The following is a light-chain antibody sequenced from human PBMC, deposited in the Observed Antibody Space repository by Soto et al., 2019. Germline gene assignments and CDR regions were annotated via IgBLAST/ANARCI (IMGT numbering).Light chain of an antibody. V-gene: IGLV1-36*01. CDR2: YDD. J-gene: IGLJ1*01. CDR1: SSNIGNHA. CDR3: AAWDDSLNGYV. Sequence: QSVLTQPPSVSEAPRQRVSISCSGSSSNIGNHAVNWYQQLPGKAPKLLIYYDDLLPSGVSDRFSGSKSSASASLAISGLQSEDEADYYCAAWDDSLNGYVFGTGTKLTVL.